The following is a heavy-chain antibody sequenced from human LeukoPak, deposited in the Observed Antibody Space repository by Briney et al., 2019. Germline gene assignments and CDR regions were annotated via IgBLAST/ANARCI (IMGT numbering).Heavy chain of an antibody. CDR1: GVTFTSEA. Sequence: GGTLTLSGATYGVTFTSEAMSGGRQATGKGLEWVSAIGGSDGNTYYADSVKGRFTISRDNSKNTLFLQMNNLGAEDTAPYYCARLSGTFGTTSRVLDAWGQGTLLTVSS. CDR2: IGGSDGNT. CDR3: ARLSGTFGTTSRVLDA. J-gene: IGHJ5*02. D-gene: IGHD1-1*01. V-gene: IGHV3-23*01.